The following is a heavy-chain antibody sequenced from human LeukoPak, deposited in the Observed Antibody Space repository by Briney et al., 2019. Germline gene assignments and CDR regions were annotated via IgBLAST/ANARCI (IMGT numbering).Heavy chain of an antibody. CDR2: INNDGSIT. CDR3: ARGWNTTPRSGFDI. CDR1: EFTISRYW. J-gene: IGHJ3*02. D-gene: IGHD1/OR15-1a*01. V-gene: IGHV3-74*01. Sequence: GGSLRLSCAASEFTISRYWMHWVRHAPGKGLVWVSNINNDGSITTYADSVKGRFTISRDNVKNTLFLQMNSLGAEDTALYYCARGWNTTPRSGFDIWGLGTMVTVSS.